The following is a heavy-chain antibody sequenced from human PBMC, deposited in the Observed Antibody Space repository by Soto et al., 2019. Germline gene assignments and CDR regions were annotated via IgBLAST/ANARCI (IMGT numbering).Heavy chain of an antibody. CDR1: GFTFSSYA. J-gene: IGHJ3*01. CDR3: AREYGIGGAAFDF. CDR2: ISSSGGST. V-gene: IGHV3-23*01. D-gene: IGHD2-15*01. Sequence: PGGSLRLSCAASGFTFSSYAMSWVRQAPGKGLEWVSTISSSGGSTHYADSVKGRFTISRDNSKNTLYLQMNSLRAEDTAVYYCAREYGIGGAAFDFWVQGTMVTVSS.